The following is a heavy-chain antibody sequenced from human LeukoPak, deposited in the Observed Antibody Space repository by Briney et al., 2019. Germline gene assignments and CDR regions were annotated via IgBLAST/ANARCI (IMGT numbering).Heavy chain of an antibody. CDR1: GYTFTSYD. V-gene: IGHV1-8*01. Sequence: GASVKVSCKASGYTFTSYDINWVRQATGQGLEWMGWMNPNSGNTGYAQKFQGRVTMTRNTSISTACMELSSLRSEDTAVYYCARDWKYCSGGSCYDWFDPWGQGTLVTVSS. CDR3: ARDWKYCSGGSCYDWFDP. CDR2: MNPNSGNT. J-gene: IGHJ5*02. D-gene: IGHD2-15*01.